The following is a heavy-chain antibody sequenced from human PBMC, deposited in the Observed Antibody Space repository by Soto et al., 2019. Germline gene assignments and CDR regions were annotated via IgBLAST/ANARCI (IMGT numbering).Heavy chain of an antibody. V-gene: IGHV3-33*01. Sequence: QVQREESGGGVVQPGRSLRLSCAASGFTVSSYVMHWVRQAPGKGLEWVAVIWYDGSNKYYADSVKGRFTISRDNSKNTLYLQMNSLRAEDTAVYFCARGGRDRGVTDYWGQGTLVTVSS. CDR3: ARGGRDRGVTDY. CDR2: IWYDGSNK. CDR1: GFTVSSYV. D-gene: IGHD3-10*01. J-gene: IGHJ4*02.